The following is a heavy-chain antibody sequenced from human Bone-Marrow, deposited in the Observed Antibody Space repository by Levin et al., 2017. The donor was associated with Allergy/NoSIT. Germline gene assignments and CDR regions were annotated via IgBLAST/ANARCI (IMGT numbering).Heavy chain of an antibody. V-gene: IGHV1-69*04. CDR2: IIPVVGTT. CDR1: GGTFSSYA. D-gene: IGHD2-8*01. CDR3: SWHTAHTKREIH. Sequence: SVKVSCKASGGTFSSYALSWVRQAPGQSLEWMGRIIPVVGTTIYAQRFQGRVTITADKSTGTAYMEMRGLRAEDTAVYYCSWHTAHTKREIHWGQGTLVTVSS. J-gene: IGHJ4*02.